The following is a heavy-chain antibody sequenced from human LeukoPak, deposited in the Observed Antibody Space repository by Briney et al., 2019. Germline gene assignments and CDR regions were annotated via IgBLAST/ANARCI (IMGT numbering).Heavy chain of an antibody. V-gene: IGHV3-23*01. CDR1: GFTVSSYA. Sequence: GGSLRLSCAASGFTVSSYAMSWVRQAPGKGLEWVSGISGGGANTYYADSVKGRFTISRDNSKNTLYLQMNSLRAEDTAVYYCAKGPAKGSPYYFDYWGQGTLVTVSS. J-gene: IGHJ4*02. CDR2: ISGGGANT. CDR3: AKGPAKGSPYYFDY. D-gene: IGHD4/OR15-4a*01.